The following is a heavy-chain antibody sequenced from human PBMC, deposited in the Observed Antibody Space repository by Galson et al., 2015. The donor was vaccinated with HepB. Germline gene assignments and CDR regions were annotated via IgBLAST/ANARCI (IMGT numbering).Heavy chain of an antibody. CDR2: IYTSGST. V-gene: IGHV3-66*01. Sequence: SLRLSCAASGFTVSSNYMNWVRRAPGKGLKWVSVIYTSGSTYYADPLTGRLTISRDNSKNTLYLQMNSLRAEDTAAYYCAREPPLWMVRGVKAAFDYWGQGTVVTVSS. J-gene: IGHJ4*02. CDR1: GFTVSSNY. CDR3: AREPPLWMVRGVKAAFDY. D-gene: IGHD3-10*01.